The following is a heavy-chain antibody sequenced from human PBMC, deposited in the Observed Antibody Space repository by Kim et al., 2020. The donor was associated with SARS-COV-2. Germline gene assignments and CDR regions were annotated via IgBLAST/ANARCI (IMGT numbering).Heavy chain of an antibody. Sequence: GGSLRLSCAASGFTFSSYSMNWVRQAPGKGLEWVSYISSSSSTIYYADSVKGRFTISRDNAKNSLYLQMNSLRAEDTAVYYCARGIRVRGVLLYYYYGMDVWGQGTTVTVSS. CDR1: GFTFSSYS. CDR3: ARGIRVRGVLLYYYYGMDV. D-gene: IGHD3-10*01. V-gene: IGHV3-48*04. J-gene: IGHJ6*02. CDR2: ISSSSSTI.